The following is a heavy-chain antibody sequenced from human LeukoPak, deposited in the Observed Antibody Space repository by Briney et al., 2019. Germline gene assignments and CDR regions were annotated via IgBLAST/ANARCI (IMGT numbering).Heavy chain of an antibody. CDR3: ARFITMVRGRGFDY. D-gene: IGHD3-10*01. Sequence: PGGSLRLSCAAPGFTVSSNYMSWVRQAPGKGLEWVSVIYSGGSTYYADSVKGRFTISRDNSKNTLYLQMNSLRAEDTAVYYCARFITMVRGRGFDYWGQGTLVTVSS. CDR2: IYSGGST. CDR1: GFTVSSNY. V-gene: IGHV3-66*01. J-gene: IGHJ4*02.